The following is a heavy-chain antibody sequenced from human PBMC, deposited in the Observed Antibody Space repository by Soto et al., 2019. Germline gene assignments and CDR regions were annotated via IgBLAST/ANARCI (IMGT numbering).Heavy chain of an antibody. CDR3: ARVLVVVISVEAFDY. CDR2: ISAYNGNT. J-gene: IGHJ4*02. V-gene: IGHV1-18*01. Sequence: VKVSCKASGYTFTSYGISWVRQAPGQGLEWMGWISAYNGNTNYAQKLQGRVTMTTDTSTSTAYMELRSLRSDDTAVYYCARVLVVVISVEAFDYWGQGTLVTVSS. CDR1: GYTFTSYG. D-gene: IGHD3-22*01.